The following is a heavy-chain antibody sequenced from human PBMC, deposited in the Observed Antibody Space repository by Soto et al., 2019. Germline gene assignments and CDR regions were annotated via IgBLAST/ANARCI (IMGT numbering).Heavy chain of an antibody. CDR3: ARLYTSGWYLDY. D-gene: IGHD6-25*01. J-gene: IGHJ4*02. CDR1: GFTFSSYS. CDR2: ITKTSSPI. Sequence: PGGSLRLSCAASGFTFSSYSIDWVRQAPGKGLEWLSYITKTSSPIYYADSVKGRFTVSRDNAKNLVYLQMNSLTDEDTAVYYCARLYTSGWYLDYWGRGTLVT. V-gene: IGHV3-48*02.